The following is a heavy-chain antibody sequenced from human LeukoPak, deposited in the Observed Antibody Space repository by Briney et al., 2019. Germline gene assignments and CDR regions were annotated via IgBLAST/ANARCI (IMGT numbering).Heavy chain of an antibody. CDR1: GYTFTSCD. V-gene: IGHV1-8*01. D-gene: IGHD2-2*01. CDR2: MNPNSGNT. CDR3: ARGDGHYCSSTSCYADWFDH. Sequence: GASVKVSCKASGYTFTSCDINWVRQATGQGLEWMGWMNPNSGNTGYAQKFQGRVTMTRNTSISTAYMELSSLRSEDTAVYYCARGDGHYCSSTSCYADWFDHWGQGTLVTVSS. J-gene: IGHJ5*02.